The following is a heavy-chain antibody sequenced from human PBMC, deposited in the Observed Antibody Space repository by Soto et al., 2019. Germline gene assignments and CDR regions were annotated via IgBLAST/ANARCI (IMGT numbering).Heavy chain of an antibody. CDR3: AQTLGSAVAGPGRFDL. CDR2: ITPMFGTA. J-gene: IGHJ2*01. V-gene: IGHV1-69*12. D-gene: IGHD6-19*01. Sequence: QVQLVQSGAEVKKPESSVKVSCKASGGTFSRYAISWVLQAPGQGLEWMGGITPMFGTANYAQKFQGRVTITADESTSTVHMELRRLRSEDTAVYYCAQTLGSAVAGPGRFDLWGRGTLVIVSS. CDR1: GGTFSRYA.